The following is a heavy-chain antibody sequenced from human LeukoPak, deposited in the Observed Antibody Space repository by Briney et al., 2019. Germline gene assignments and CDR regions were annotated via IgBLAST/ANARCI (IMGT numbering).Heavy chain of an antibody. V-gene: IGHV1-69*05. CDR3: ARGSLSAGNYYYMDV. CDR1: GGTFSSYA. D-gene: IGHD3-10*01. Sequence: SVKVSCNASGGTFSSYAISWVRQAPGQGLEWMGRIIPIFGTANYAQTFQGRVTITTDESTSTAYMELSSLRSEDTAVYYCARGSLSAGNYYYMDVWGKGTTVTVSS. J-gene: IGHJ6*03. CDR2: IIPIFGTA.